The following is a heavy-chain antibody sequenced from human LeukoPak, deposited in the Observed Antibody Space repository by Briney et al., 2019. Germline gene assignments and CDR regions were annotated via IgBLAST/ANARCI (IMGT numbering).Heavy chain of an antibody. D-gene: IGHD3-16*01. CDR3: ATASSGLFY. V-gene: IGHV3-15*01. CDR2: IKRKTDGETT. J-gene: IGHJ4*02. Sequence: PGESLRLSCAASGLTFSNAWMSWVRQAPGEGLEWVGRIKRKTDGETTEYVAPVKGRFTISREDSKNTLYLQMNSLKTEDTGVYYCATASSGLFYWGQGTLVTVSS. CDR1: GLTFSNAW.